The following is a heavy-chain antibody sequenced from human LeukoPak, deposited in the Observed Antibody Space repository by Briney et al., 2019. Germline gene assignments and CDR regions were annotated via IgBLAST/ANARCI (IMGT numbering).Heavy chain of an antibody. Sequence: SVKVSCKASGGTFSSYAISWVRQAPGQGLEWMGGIIPIFGTANYAQKFQGRVTITADESTSTAYMELSSLRSEDTAVYYCARDHPGGSSWTMSHYFDYWGQGTLVTVSS. V-gene: IGHV1-69*13. CDR2: IIPIFGTA. CDR3: ARDHPGGSSWTMSHYFDY. D-gene: IGHD6-13*01. CDR1: GGTFSSYA. J-gene: IGHJ4*02.